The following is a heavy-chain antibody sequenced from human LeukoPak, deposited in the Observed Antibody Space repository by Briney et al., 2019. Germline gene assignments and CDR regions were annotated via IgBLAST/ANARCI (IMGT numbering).Heavy chain of an antibody. CDR1: GFTVSSNY. V-gene: IGHV3-53*05. D-gene: IGHD3-10*01. CDR3: ASSNAGGSGSYRYYYYYYYMDV. Sequence: PGGSLRLSCAASGFTVSSNYMSWVRQAPGKGLEWVSVIYAGGYTYYADSVKGRFTISRDNSKNTLYLQMNSLRAEDTAVYYCASSNAGGSGSYRYYYYYYYMDVWGKGTTVTVSS. J-gene: IGHJ6*03. CDR2: IYAGGYT.